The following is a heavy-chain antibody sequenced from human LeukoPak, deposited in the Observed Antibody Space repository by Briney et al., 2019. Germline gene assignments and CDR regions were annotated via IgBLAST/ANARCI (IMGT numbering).Heavy chain of an antibody. CDR3: ARHTSSSDINWFDP. V-gene: IGHV5-51*01. Sequence: KNGESLKISCKASGYSFTYYWIGWVRQMPGKGLEWMGIIYPGDSDTRYSPSFQGQVTISADKSISTAYLQWSSLRASDTAMYYCARHTSSSDINWFDPWGQGTLVTVSS. D-gene: IGHD6-6*01. CDR2: IYPGDSDT. J-gene: IGHJ5*02. CDR1: GYSFTYYW.